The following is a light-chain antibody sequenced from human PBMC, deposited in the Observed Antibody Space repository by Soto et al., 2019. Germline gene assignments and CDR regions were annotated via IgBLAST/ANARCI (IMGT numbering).Light chain of an antibody. J-gene: IGKJ1*01. CDR1: QTISTY. V-gene: IGKV1-39*01. CDR3: QQSFRTPRT. CDR2: GAS. Sequence: DIQMTQSPSPLSASVGDRVTITCRASQTISTYLNWYQQKPGKAPKLLIYGASSLQSGVPSRFSGSGSGTDFTLTISSLQPEDFGTYYCQQSFRTPRTFGQGTKVDIK.